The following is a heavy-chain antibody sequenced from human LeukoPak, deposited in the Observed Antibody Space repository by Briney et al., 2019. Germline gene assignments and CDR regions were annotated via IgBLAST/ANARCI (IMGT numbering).Heavy chain of an antibody. Sequence: GGSLRLSCAASGFTFSSYAMSWVRQAPGKGLEWVSAISGSGGSTYYAGSVKGRFTISRDNPKNTLYLQMNSLRAEDTAVYYCAKAGTTVTTLSDYWGQGTLVTVSS. CDR1: GFTFSSYA. CDR3: AKAGTTVTTLSDY. J-gene: IGHJ4*02. V-gene: IGHV3-23*01. CDR2: ISGSGGST. D-gene: IGHD4-17*01.